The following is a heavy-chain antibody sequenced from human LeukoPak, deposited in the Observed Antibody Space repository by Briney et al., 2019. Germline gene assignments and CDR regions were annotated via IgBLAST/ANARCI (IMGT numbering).Heavy chain of an antibody. CDR3: ARSNQADDY. D-gene: IGHD4-11*01. Sequence: GGSLRLSCAASGFTFSNYWMHWVRQVPGKGLVWVARINPGGSSTTYADSVKGRFTISRDNAKNTLYLQMNSLRAEDTAVYYCARSNQADDYWGQGTLVTVSS. CDR1: GFTFSNYW. V-gene: IGHV3-74*01. CDR2: INPGGSST. J-gene: IGHJ4*02.